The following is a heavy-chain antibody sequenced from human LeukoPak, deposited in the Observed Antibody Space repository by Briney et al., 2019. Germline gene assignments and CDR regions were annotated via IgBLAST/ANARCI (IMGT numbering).Heavy chain of an antibody. CDR2: IIPILGIA. D-gene: IGHD3-3*01. CDR3: ARSAYYDFWSGYYMALDY. CDR1: GGTFSSYA. J-gene: IGHJ4*02. V-gene: IGHV1-69*04. Sequence: ASVKASCKASGGTFSSYAISWVRQAPGQGLEWMGRIIPILGIANYAQKFQGRVTITADKSTSTAYMKLSSLRSEDTAVYYCARSAYYDFWSGYYMALDYWGQGTLVTVSS.